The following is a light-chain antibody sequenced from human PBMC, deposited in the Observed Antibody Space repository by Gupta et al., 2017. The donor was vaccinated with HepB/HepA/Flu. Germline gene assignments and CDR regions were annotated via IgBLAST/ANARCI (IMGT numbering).Light chain of an antibody. CDR3: QQFFNTLVS. V-gene: IGKV4-1*01. J-gene: IGKJ4*01. CDR1: QSLLFRSNNKNY. Sequence: DIVMTQSPDSLAVSLGERATINCKSSQSLLFRSNNKNYLAWYQQKPGQPPNLLIYWASTRESGVPDRFSGSGSGTDFSLTISSLQAEDVAVYYCQQFFNTLVSFGGGTKVEIK. CDR2: WAS.